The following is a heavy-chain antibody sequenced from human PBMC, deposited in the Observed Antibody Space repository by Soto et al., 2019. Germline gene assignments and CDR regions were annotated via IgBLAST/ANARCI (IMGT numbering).Heavy chain of an antibody. V-gene: IGHV3-48*01. D-gene: IGHD6-13*01. J-gene: IGHJ5*02. CDR3: ARHPERIAQIGWFDP. CDR1: GFTFSSYS. Sequence: EVQLVESGGGLVQPGGSLRLSCAASGFTFSSYSMNWVRQPPGKGLEGVSYISSSSSTIYYADSVKGRFTISRDNAKNSLYLQMNSLRAEDTAVYYCARHPERIAQIGWFDPWGQGTLVTVSS. CDR2: ISSSSSTI.